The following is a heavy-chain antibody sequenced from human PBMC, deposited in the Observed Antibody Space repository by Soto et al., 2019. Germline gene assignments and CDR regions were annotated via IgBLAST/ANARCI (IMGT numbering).Heavy chain of an antibody. CDR1: GFTFSSYG. V-gene: IGHV3-33*01. Sequence: LRLSCAASGFTFSSYGMHWVRQAPGKGLEWVAVIWYDGSNKYYADSVKGRFTISRDNSKNTLYLQMNSLRAEDTAVYYCARDRIRGVIDYWGQGTLVTVSS. D-gene: IGHD3-10*01. J-gene: IGHJ4*02. CDR2: IWYDGSNK. CDR3: ARDRIRGVIDY.